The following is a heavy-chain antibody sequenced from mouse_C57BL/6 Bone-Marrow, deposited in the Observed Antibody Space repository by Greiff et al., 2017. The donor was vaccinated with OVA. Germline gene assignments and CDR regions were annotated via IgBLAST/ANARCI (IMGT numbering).Heavy chain of an antibody. D-gene: IGHD2-4*01. J-gene: IGHJ1*03. CDR1: GFTFSDYY. CDR3: ARVPIYYDYGGGYWYFDV. CDR2: ISNGGGST. Sequence: DVKLVESGGGLVQPGGSLKLSCAASGFTFSDYYMYWVRQTPEKRLEWVAYISNGGGSTYYPDTVKGRFTISRDNAKNTLYLQMSRLKSEDTAMYYCARVPIYYDYGGGYWYFDVWGTGTTVTVSS. V-gene: IGHV5-12*01.